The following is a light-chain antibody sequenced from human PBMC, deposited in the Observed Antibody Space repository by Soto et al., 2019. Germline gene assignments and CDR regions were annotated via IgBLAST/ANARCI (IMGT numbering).Light chain of an antibody. CDR2: LGS. J-gene: IGKJ4*02. CDR1: QSLLHSNGYNY. V-gene: IGKV2-28*01. Sequence: DIVMTQSPLSLPVTPGEPASISCRSSQSLLHSNGYNYLDWYLQKPGQSPQLLIYLGSNRASGVPDRFSGSGSGTVFTLKISRVEAEEVGVYYCMQALQTPLPFGGGTKVEIK. CDR3: MQALQTPLP.